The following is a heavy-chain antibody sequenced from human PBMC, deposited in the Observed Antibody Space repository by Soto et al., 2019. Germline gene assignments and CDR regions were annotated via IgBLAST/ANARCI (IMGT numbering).Heavy chain of an antibody. D-gene: IGHD3-10*01. CDR1: GFTFSSYA. CDR3: AKGRGQTWQFDY. Sequence: EVQLLESGGGSVQPGGSLRLSCAASGFTFSSYAMHWVRRPPGKGLEWVSSISGSGGTAYYADSVKGRFSISRDSLVNTLYLQMNSLRAEDTVVYYCAKGRGQTWQFDYWGQGTLGTVSP. J-gene: IGHJ4*02. CDR2: ISGSGGTA. V-gene: IGHV3-23*01.